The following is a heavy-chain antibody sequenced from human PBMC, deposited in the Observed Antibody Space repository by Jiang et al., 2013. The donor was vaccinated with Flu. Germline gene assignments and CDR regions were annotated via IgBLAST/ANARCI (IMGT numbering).Heavy chain of an antibody. Sequence: LLKPSETLSLTCAVYGGSFSGYYWSWIRQPPGKGLEWIGEINHSGSTNYNPSLKSRVTISVDTSKNQFSLKLSSVTAADTAVYYCARVYYDILTGYYHTNWFDPWGQGTLVTVSS. V-gene: IGHV4-34*01. CDR3: ARVYYDILTGYYHTNWFDP. CDR1: GGSFSGYY. D-gene: IGHD3-9*01. J-gene: IGHJ5*02. CDR2: INHSGST.